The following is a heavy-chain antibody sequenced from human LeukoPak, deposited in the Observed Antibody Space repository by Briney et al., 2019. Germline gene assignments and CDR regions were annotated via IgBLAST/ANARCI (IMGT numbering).Heavy chain of an antibody. CDR1: GFTFSSYW. CDR2: VKQDGSDK. CDR3: ARGNYCSGGSCYSARYYFDY. J-gene: IGHJ4*02. V-gene: IGHV3-7*01. D-gene: IGHD2-15*01. Sequence: GGSLRLSCAASGFTFSSYWMSWVRQAPGKGLEWVATVKQDGSDKYYLDSLKGRFTISRDNAKNSLYLHMNSLRAEDTAVYYCARGNYCSGGSCYSARYYFDYWGQGTLVTVSS.